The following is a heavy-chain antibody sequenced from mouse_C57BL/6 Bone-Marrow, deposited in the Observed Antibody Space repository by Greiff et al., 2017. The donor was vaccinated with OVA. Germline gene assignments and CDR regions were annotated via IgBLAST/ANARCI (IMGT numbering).Heavy chain of an antibody. CDR3: TRAPYYDYDVYYFDY. V-gene: IGHV5-9-1*02. Sequence: EVKLVESGEGLVKPGGSLKLSCAASGFTFSSYAMSWVRQTPEKRLEWVAYISSGGDYIYYADTVKGRFTISRDNARNTLYLQMSSLKSEDTAMYYCTRAPYYDYDVYYFDYWGQGTTLTVSS. CDR2: ISSGGDYI. D-gene: IGHD2-4*01. J-gene: IGHJ2*01. CDR1: GFTFSSYA.